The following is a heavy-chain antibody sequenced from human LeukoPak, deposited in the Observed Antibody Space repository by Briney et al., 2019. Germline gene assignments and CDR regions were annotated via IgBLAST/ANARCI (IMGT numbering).Heavy chain of an antibody. CDR1: GGSISSSSYY. V-gene: IGHV4-39*01. Sequence: PSETLSLTCTVSGGSISSSSYYWGWIRQRPGKGLEWIGSIYYSRSTYYNPSLKSRVTISVDTSKNQFSLKLSSVTAADTAVYYCARPSYYYDSSGYYHHYFDYWGQGTLVTVSS. J-gene: IGHJ4*02. CDR2: IYYSRST. D-gene: IGHD3-22*01. CDR3: ARPSYYYDSSGYYHHYFDY.